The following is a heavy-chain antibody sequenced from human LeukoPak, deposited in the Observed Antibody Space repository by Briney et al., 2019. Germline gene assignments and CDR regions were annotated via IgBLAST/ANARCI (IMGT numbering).Heavy chain of an antibody. D-gene: IGHD2-2*01. J-gene: IGHJ6*02. Sequence: PGGSLRLSCAASGFTFSSYSMNWVRQAPGKGLEWVSSISSSSSYIYYADSVKGRFTISRDNAKNSLYLQMNSLRAEDTAVYYCASLAYCSSTCCYGMDVWGQGTTVTVSS. CDR1: GFTFSSYS. V-gene: IGHV3-21*01. CDR2: ISSSSSYI. CDR3: ASLAYCSSTCCYGMDV.